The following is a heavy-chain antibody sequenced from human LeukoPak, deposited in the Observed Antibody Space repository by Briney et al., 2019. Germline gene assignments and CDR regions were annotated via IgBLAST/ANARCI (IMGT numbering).Heavy chain of an antibody. J-gene: IGHJ4*02. CDR1: GFSFSSYW. CDR2: IWYDGSNK. D-gene: IGHD3-22*01. V-gene: IGHV3-33*06. Sequence: GGSLRLSCAASGFSFSSYWMHWVRQAPGKGLEWVALIWYDGSNKYYADSVKGRFTISRDNSKSTLYLQMSSLRAEDTAVYYCAKEKYYYDTSGYYPFDYWGQGTLVTVSS. CDR3: AKEKYYYDTSGYYPFDY.